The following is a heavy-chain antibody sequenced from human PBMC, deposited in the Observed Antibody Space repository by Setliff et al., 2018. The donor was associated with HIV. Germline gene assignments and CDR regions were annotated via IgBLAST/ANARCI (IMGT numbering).Heavy chain of an antibody. J-gene: IGHJ4*02. CDR1: GFAFDTYA. CDR3: ARAASFCSGGNCYSGDYFDN. CDR2: ISFDATGK. D-gene: IGHD2-15*01. Sequence: GGSLRLSCAASGFAFDTYAMNWVRQAPGKGLEWVSLISFDATGKVYVDSVEGRFTISRDNSKNTLYLQMNSLRIEDTAVYYCARAASFCSGGNCYSGDYFDNWGQGTQVTV. V-gene: IGHV3-30*04.